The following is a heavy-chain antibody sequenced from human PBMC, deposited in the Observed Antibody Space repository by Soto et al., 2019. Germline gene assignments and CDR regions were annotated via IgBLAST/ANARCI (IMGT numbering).Heavy chain of an antibody. CDR1: GYTFTSYA. D-gene: IGHD3-3*01. Sequence: QVQLVQSGAEVKKPGASVKVSCKASGYTFTSYAMHWVRQAPGKRLEWLGWINAGNGNTKYSQKFQGRVTITRDTAASTAYMELSSLRSEDTAVYYCARALRFLEWLSSAPYYFDYWGQGTLVTVSS. J-gene: IGHJ4*02. V-gene: IGHV1-3*01. CDR3: ARALRFLEWLSSAPYYFDY. CDR2: INAGNGNT.